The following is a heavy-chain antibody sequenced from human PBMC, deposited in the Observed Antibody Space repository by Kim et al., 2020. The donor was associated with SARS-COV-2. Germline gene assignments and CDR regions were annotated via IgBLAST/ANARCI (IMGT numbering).Heavy chain of an antibody. CDR1: GGTFSSYA. Sequence: SVKVSCKASGGTFSSYAISWVRQAPGQGLEWMGGIIPIFGTANYAQKFQGRVTITADESTSTAYMELSSLRSEDTAVYYCARDGYCSSTSCYPPAPIGYYYYYMDVWGKGTTVTVSS. CDR2: IIPIFGTA. CDR3: ARDGYCSSTSCYPPAPIGYYYYYMDV. D-gene: IGHD2-2*03. V-gene: IGHV1-69*13. J-gene: IGHJ6*03.